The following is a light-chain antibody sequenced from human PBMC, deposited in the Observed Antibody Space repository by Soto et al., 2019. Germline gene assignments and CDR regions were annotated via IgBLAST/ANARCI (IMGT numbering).Light chain of an antibody. Sequence: QSALTQPRSVSGSPGQSVTISCTGTSSDVGGYNYVSWYQQHPGRAPKLVIYDVSRRPSGVPDRFSGSKSGDTASLTISGLQAEDEAEYFCSSYAGDYIVVFGGGTKLTVL. CDR2: DVS. CDR3: SSYAGDYIVV. V-gene: IGLV2-11*01. J-gene: IGLJ2*01. CDR1: SSDVGGYNY.